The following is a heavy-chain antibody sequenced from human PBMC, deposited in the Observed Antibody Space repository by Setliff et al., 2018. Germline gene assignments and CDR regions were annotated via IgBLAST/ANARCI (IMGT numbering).Heavy chain of an antibody. V-gene: IGHV3-7*01. D-gene: IGHD3-22*01. CDR2: IKQDGSDK. CDR3: ARDDGILYDSSGYPDY. J-gene: IGHJ4*02. Sequence: GGSLRLSCAASGFTFSNHWMTWVRQAPGKGLEWVANIKQDGSDKYYVGSVKGRFTISRDNAKNSLYLQMSSLRGEDTAMYYCARDDGILYDSSGYPDYWGQGTLVTVSS. CDR1: GFTFSNHW.